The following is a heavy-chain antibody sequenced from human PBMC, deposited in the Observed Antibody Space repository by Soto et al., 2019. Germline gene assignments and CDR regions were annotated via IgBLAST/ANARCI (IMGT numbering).Heavy chain of an antibody. Sequence: QVQLVQSGAEVKKPGASVKVSCKASGYTFTSYGISWVRQAPGQGLEWMGWISAYNGNTNYAQKLQGRVTMTTDTSTSTGYMELRSLRSDDTAVYYCARDTGYCSGGSCYVVGYYGMDVWGQGTTVTVSS. CDR2: ISAYNGNT. V-gene: IGHV1-18*01. CDR1: GYTFTSYG. CDR3: ARDTGYCSGGSCYVVGYYGMDV. D-gene: IGHD2-15*01. J-gene: IGHJ6*02.